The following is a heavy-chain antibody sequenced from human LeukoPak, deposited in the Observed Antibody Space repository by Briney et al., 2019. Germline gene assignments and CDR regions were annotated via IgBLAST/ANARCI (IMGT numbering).Heavy chain of an antibody. V-gene: IGHV3-33*01. J-gene: IGHJ4*02. Sequence: GGSLRFSCAASGFTFSNYGMHWVRQAPGKGLEWVAVIWYDGSKKYHAGSVKGRFTISRDNSKNTLNLQMNSLRVEDTAVYYCAAYYYDSSGYDLRFYWGQGTLVTVSS. CDR1: GFTFSNYG. D-gene: IGHD3-22*01. CDR3: AAYYYDSSGYDLRFY. CDR2: IWYDGSKK.